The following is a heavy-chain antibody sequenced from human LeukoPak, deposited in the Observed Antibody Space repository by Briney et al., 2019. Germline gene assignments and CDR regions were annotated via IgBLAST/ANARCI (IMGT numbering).Heavy chain of an antibody. CDR2: IYYSGST. CDR1: GGSISSGGYY. J-gene: IGHJ4*02. Sequence: PSETLSLTCTVSGGSISSGGYYWSWIRQHPGKGLEWIGYIYYSGSTYYNPSLKSRVTISVDTSKNQFSLKLSSVTAADTAVYYCAREVKGLAARYFDYWGQGTLVTVSS. D-gene: IGHD6-13*01. CDR3: AREVKGLAARYFDY. V-gene: IGHV4-31*03.